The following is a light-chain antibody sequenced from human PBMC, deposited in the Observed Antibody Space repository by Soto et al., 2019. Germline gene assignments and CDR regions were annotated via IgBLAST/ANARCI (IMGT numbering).Light chain of an antibody. J-gene: IGKJ1*01. Sequence: EIVLTQSPGTLPLSTGERATLSCRASLSVASNYVAWYQQKPGQAPRLLIYAASGRATGIPDRFSGSGSGTDFSLTISRLEPEDFAVYYFQQYARAPWTFGQGTKVAIK. CDR1: LSVASNY. CDR2: AAS. V-gene: IGKV3-20*01. CDR3: QQYARAPWT.